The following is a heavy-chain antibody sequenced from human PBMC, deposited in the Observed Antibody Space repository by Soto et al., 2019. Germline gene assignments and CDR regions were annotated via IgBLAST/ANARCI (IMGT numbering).Heavy chain of an antibody. CDR1: GFTFSSYG. J-gene: IGHJ6*02. CDR2: ISYDGSNK. V-gene: IGHV3-30*18. CDR3: AKDLVVVPAAISYYDFWSGYYTRDYYYYGMDV. Sequence: GGSLRLSCAASGFTFSSYGMHWVRQAPGKGLEWVAVISYDGSNKYYADSVKGRFTISRDNSKNTLYLQMNSLRAEDTAVYYCAKDLVVVPAAISYYDFWSGYYTRDYYYYGMDVWGQGTTVTVSS. D-gene: IGHD3-3*01.